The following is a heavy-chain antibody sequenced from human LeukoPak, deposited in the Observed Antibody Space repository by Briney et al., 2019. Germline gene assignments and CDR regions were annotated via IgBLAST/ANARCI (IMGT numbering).Heavy chain of an antibody. Sequence: SETLSLTCTVSGGSISSYYWSWIRQPAGKGLEWIGRIYTSGSTNYNPSLKSRVTMSVDTSKNQFSLKLSSVTAADTAVYYCAREGVDIVATPRSEKRAFDIWGQGTMVTVSS. V-gene: IGHV4-4*07. D-gene: IGHD5-12*01. CDR2: IYTSGST. CDR1: GGSISSYY. CDR3: AREGVDIVATPRSEKRAFDI. J-gene: IGHJ3*02.